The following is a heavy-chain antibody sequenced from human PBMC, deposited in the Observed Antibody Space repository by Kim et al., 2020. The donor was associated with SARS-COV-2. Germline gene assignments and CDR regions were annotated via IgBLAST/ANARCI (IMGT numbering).Heavy chain of an antibody. CDR3: ARDHRGGDDPGY. V-gene: IGHV3-20*01. Sequence: GYADSVKGRFTISRDNAKNALYLQMNSLRAEDTALYHCARDHRGGDDPGYWGQGTLVTVSS. D-gene: IGHD2-21*02. J-gene: IGHJ4*02.